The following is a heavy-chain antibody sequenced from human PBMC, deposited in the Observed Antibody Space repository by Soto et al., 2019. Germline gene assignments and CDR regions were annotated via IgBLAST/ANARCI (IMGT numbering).Heavy chain of an antibody. CDR2: ISWNSGSI. V-gene: IGHV3-9*01. Sequence: GGSLRLSCAASGFTFDDYAMHWVRQAPGKGLEWVSGISWNSGSIGYADPVKGRSTISRDNAKNSLYLQMNSLRAEDTALYYCAKSTYYDYIWGRALDIWGQGTMVTVSS. CDR3: AKSTYYDYIWGRALDI. D-gene: IGHD3-16*01. CDR1: GFTFDDYA. J-gene: IGHJ3*02.